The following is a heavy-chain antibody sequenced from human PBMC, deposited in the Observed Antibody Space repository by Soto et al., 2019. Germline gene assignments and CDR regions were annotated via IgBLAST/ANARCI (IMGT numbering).Heavy chain of an antibody. V-gene: IGHV3-30*18. CDR1: GFTFSSYG. D-gene: IGHD6-6*01. CDR2: ISYDGSNK. Sequence: QVQLVESGGGVVQPGRSLRLSCAASGFTFSSYGMHWVRQAPGKGLEWVAVISYDGSNKYYADSVKGRITISRDNSKNTLYLQMNSLRAEDTAVYYCAKERGSSDYYYYGMDVWGQGTTVTVSS. CDR3: AKERGSSDYYYYGMDV. J-gene: IGHJ6*02.